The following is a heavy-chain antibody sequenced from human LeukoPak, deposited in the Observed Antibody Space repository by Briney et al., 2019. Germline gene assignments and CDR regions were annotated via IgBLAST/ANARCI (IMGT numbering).Heavy chain of an antibody. V-gene: IGHV3-23*01. D-gene: IGHD3-10*01. CDR2: ISGIGDRT. CDR3: AKMSGDMAAPFDF. CDR1: GFTFSKYA. J-gene: IGHJ4*02. Sequence: PGGSLRLSCAASGFTFSKYAMSWVRQAPGQGLEWVTGISGIGDRTKYADSVKGRIDISRDNSMSTLFLQMDSLRAEDTAIYYCAKMSGDMAAPFDFWGQGALVTVSS.